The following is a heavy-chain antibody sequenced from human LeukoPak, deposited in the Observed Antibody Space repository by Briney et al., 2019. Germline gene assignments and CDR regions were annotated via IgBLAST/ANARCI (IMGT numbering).Heavy chain of an antibody. CDR3: ARSGFSYGSRYYFDY. D-gene: IGHD5-18*01. V-gene: IGHV1-18*01. J-gene: IGHJ4*02. CDR1: GYTFTSYG. CDR2: TSAYNGNT. Sequence: ASVKVSCKASGYTFTSYGISWVRQAPGQGLEWMGWTSAYNGNTNYAQKLQGRVTMTTDTSTSTAYMELRSLRSDDTAVYYCARSGFSYGSRYYFDYWGQGTLVTVSS.